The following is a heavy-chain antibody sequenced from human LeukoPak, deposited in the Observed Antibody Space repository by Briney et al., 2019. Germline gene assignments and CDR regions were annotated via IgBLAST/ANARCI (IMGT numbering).Heavy chain of an antibody. CDR3: ARGQSALGAKTIDF. CDR1: GFTFSSHE. J-gene: IGHJ4*02. D-gene: IGHD1-26*01. CDR2: ISDSGGTV. Sequence: SGGSLRLSCAASGFTFSSHEVNWVRQAPGKGLEWVSYISDSGGTVYYADSVKGRFTISRDNAKNSLFLQMHSLSAEDAAVYYCARGQSALGAKTIDFWGQGTLVTVSS. V-gene: IGHV3-48*03.